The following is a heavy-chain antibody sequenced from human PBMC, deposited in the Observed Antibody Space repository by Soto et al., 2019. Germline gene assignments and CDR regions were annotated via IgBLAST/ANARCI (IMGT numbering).Heavy chain of an antibody. Sequence: SETLSLTCTVSGGSISGYYWSWIRQPPGKGLEWIGYFYNSWSTNNNPSLKSRVTISVDTSKNQFSLKLTSVIAADTAMYYCARHVHSSSWGVDVWGEGTMVTVSS. D-gene: IGHD6-13*01. CDR2: FYNSWST. CDR1: GGSISGYY. CDR3: ARHVHSSSWGVDV. V-gene: IGHV4-59*08. J-gene: IGHJ6*04.